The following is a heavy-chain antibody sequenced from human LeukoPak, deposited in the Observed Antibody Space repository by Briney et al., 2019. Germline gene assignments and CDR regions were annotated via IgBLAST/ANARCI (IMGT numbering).Heavy chain of an antibody. Sequence: GGSLRLSCAASDFSFITYAMSWVRQAPGKGLEWVSYISSSGSTIYYADSVKGRFTISRDNAKNSLYLQMNSLRAEDTAVYYCAELGITMIGGVWGKGTTVTISS. CDR2: ISSSGSTI. J-gene: IGHJ6*04. V-gene: IGHV3-48*03. CDR1: DFSFITYA. D-gene: IGHD3-10*02. CDR3: AELGITMIGGV.